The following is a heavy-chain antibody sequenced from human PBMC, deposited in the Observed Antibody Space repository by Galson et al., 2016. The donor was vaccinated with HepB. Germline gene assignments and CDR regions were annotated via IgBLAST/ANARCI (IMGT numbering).Heavy chain of an antibody. J-gene: IGHJ6*02. Sequence: SLRLSCAVSGFTVSNDYMNWVRQAPGKGLEWLSVSYADGRTYYAESVRGRFTISRDNSKNTLFLQMNNLSAEDTAVYYCARDPGFRNGMNVWGQGTTVTVSS. CDR1: GFTVSNDY. V-gene: IGHV3-53*01. CDR2: SYADGRT. CDR3: ARDPGFRNGMNV.